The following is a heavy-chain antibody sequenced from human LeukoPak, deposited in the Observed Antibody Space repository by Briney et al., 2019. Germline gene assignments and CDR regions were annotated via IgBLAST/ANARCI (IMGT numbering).Heavy chain of an antibody. CDR3: ARLGYGH. D-gene: IGHD3-16*01. J-gene: IGHJ4*02. Sequence: GGSLRLSCAASGFSVSSNYMSWVRQAPGKGLEWVSVIYSGGTTYYADSVKGRFTISRDNSKNTLYLQMNSLRAVDMAVYYCARLGYGHWGQGTLVIVSS. CDR2: IYSGGTT. V-gene: IGHV3-66*01. CDR1: GFSVSSNY.